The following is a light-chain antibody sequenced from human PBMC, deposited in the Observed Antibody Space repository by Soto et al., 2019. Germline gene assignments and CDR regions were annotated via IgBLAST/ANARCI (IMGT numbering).Light chain of an antibody. CDR3: QQRYSWPPIT. CDR1: QSVSSY. CDR2: HAS. Sequence: EIVLTQSPATLSLSPGERATLSCRASQSVSSYLAWYQQKPGQAPRLLIYHASNRATGIPARFSGSGSETDFTLTISSLEPEDFAVYYCQQRYSWPPITFGQGTRLEMK. J-gene: IGKJ5*01. V-gene: IGKV3-11*01.